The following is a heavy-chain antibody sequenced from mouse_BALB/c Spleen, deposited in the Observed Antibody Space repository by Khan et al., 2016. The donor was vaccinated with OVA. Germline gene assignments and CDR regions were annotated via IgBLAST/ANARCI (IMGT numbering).Heavy chain of an antibody. J-gene: IGHJ4*01. V-gene: IGHV9-3-1*01. D-gene: IGHD2-14*01. CDR3: ARVGYSGTMDY. CDR1: GYAFTNNG. Sequence: QIQLVQSGPELKKPGETVKISCKASGYAFTNNGMNWARQAPGKGLKWMGWINTYTGEPTYAADFKGRFAFSLETSASTAYLQINNLKNEDTATYFCARVGYSGTMDYWGKGTSVTVSS. CDR2: INTYTGEP.